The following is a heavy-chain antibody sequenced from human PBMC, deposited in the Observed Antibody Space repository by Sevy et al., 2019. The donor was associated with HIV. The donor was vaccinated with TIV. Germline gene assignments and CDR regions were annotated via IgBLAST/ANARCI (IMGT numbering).Heavy chain of an antibody. Sequence: ASVKVSCKASGYTFTDYYMHWVRQAPGQGPEWMGWINPNNGDTTYSQKFKGRVTMTTDTSISTAYMELSSLRSDDTAVYYCAKVGKYYYSMDYFEYWGQGTLVTVSS. CDR2: INPNNGDT. V-gene: IGHV1-2*02. CDR3: AKVGKYYYSMDYFEY. J-gene: IGHJ4*02. D-gene: IGHD3-22*01. CDR1: GYTFTDYY.